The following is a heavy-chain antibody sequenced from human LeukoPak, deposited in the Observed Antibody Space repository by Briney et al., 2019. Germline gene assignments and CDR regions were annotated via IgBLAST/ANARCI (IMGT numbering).Heavy chain of an antibody. Sequence: TGGSLRLSCAASGFTFSSYSMNWVRQAPGKGLEWVSYISSSSSTIYYADSVKGRFTISRDNAKNSLYLQMNSLRAEDTAVYYCAREVGATISYYYGMDVWGQGTTVTVSS. D-gene: IGHD1-26*01. CDR1: GFTFSSYS. CDR3: AREVGATISYYYGMDV. CDR2: ISSSSSTI. J-gene: IGHJ6*02. V-gene: IGHV3-48*04.